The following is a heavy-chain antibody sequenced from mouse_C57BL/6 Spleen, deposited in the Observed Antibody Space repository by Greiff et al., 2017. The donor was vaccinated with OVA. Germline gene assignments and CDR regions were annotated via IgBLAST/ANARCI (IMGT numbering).Heavy chain of an antibody. CDR3: ARYRGRYWYFYV. CDR1: GFTFTDYY. V-gene: IGHV7-3*01. J-gene: IGHJ1*03. Sequence: EVKVVESGGGLVQPGGSLSLSCAASGFTFTDYYLSWVRQPPGTALEWLGFIRNKANGSTTDYSASEKGRFTISRDTSQSIIYLQMKALRSEDSAADYCARYRGRYWYFYVWGTGTTVTVST. CDR2: IRNKANGSTT.